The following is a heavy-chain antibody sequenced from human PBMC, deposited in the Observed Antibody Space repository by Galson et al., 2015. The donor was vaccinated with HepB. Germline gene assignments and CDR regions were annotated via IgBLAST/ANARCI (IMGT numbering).Heavy chain of an antibody. CDR3: AKDRGYSSSWYLGPYYYYGLDV. D-gene: IGHD6-13*01. CDR1: GFTFSTYS. CDR2: ITSSSRNM. J-gene: IGHJ6*02. Sequence: SLRLSCAASGFTFSTYSMNWVRQAPGKGLEWVSSITSSSRNMYYADSVKGRFTIARDNAKTSLYLQMNRLRVEDTAVYYCAKDRGYSSSWYLGPYYYYGLDVWGQGTTVTVSS. V-gene: IGHV3-21*01.